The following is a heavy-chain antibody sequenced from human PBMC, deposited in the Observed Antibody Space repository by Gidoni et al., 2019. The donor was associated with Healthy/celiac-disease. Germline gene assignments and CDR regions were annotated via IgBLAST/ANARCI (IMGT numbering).Heavy chain of an antibody. CDR2: IRSGSSDI. Sequence: EVQLVESGGGLVKPGRSLRLSCDALGFPFSCYSMNWVRQAPGKGLEWVSSIRSGSSDIYYADEGKGRFTINRDNAKNSMYLQMNSLRAEDTAVYYCARVRYCGGDCDWWALSDYWGQGTLVTVSS. J-gene: IGHJ4*02. CDR3: ARVRYCGGDCDWWALSDY. D-gene: IGHD2-21*02. CDR1: GFPFSCYS. V-gene: IGHV3-21*01.